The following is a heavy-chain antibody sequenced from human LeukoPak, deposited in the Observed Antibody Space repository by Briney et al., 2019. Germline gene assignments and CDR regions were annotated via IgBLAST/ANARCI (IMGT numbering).Heavy chain of an antibody. Sequence: GSLRLSCAASGFIFTGYFMSWVRQPPGKGLEWIGEINHSGSTNYNPSLKSRVTISVDTSKNQFSLKLSSVTAADTAVYYCARVTMVRGVRAKSNYFDYWGQGTLVTVSS. CDR1: GFIFTGYF. D-gene: IGHD3-10*01. V-gene: IGHV4-34*01. CDR3: ARVTMVRGVRAKSNYFDY. J-gene: IGHJ4*02. CDR2: INHSGST.